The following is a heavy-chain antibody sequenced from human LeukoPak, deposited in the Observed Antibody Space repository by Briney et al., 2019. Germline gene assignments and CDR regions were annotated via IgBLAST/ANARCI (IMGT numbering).Heavy chain of an antibody. D-gene: IGHD2/OR15-2a*01. J-gene: IGHJ5*02. V-gene: IGHV4-4*02. CDR2: IYHSGST. Sequence: PSETLSLTCAVSGGSISSSNWWSWVRQPPGKGLEWIGEIYHSGSTNYNPSLKSRVTISVDKSKNQFSLKLSSATAADTAVYYCARTRTTDDWFDPWGQGTLVTVSS. CDR3: ARTRTTDDWFDP. CDR1: GGSISSSNW.